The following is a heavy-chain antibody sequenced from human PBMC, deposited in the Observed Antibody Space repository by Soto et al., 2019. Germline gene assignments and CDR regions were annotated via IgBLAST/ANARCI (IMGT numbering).Heavy chain of an antibody. Sequence: EVQLVESGGGLVQPGGSLRLSCAASGFPFSTYWMHWVRHAPGKGLVWVSRINVDGRKTSYADSVEGRFTISRDNAKNTLYLQMNSLRTEDTAVYYCTRVGVGAYHFDNWGQGALVTVSS. CDR3: TRVGVGAYHFDN. CDR2: INVDGRKT. J-gene: IGHJ4*02. CDR1: GFPFSTYW. D-gene: IGHD1-26*01. V-gene: IGHV3-74*01.